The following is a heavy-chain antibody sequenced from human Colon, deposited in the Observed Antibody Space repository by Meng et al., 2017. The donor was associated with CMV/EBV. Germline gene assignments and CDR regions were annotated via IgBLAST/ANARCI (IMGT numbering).Heavy chain of an antibody. Sequence: GESLKISCVASGFAFSIFEMNWVRQAPGKRLEWLAYIDGGGTTIYYADSVKGRFTISRDNAKNSLYLQMNSLRAEDTGFYYCVGGGLPYFDYWGQGAMVTVSS. J-gene: IGHJ4*02. V-gene: IGHV3-48*03. CDR1: GFAFSIFE. CDR2: IDGGGTTI. D-gene: IGHD2-15*01. CDR3: VGGGLPYFDY.